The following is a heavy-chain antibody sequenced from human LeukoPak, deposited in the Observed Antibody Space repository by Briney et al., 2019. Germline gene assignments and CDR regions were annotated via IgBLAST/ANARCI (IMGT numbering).Heavy chain of an antibody. CDR2: ISWNSGSI. J-gene: IGHJ4*02. D-gene: IGHD1-26*01. CDR3: AKDIVSSVGATFDY. V-gene: IGHV3-9*01. Sequence: GGSLRLSCAASGFTFDDYAMHWVRHAPGKGLEWVSGISWNSGSIGYADSVKGRFTISRDNAKNSLYLQMNSLRAEDTALYYCAKDIVSSVGATFDYWGQGTLVTVSS. CDR1: GFTFDDYA.